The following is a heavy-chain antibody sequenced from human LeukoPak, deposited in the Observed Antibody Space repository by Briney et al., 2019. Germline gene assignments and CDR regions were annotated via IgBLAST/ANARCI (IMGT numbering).Heavy chain of an antibody. CDR2: INQDGSEK. CDR3: ARELVAGPAEYFHY. CDR1: GFTFSSYW. D-gene: IGHD6-19*01. V-gene: IGHV3-7*01. Sequence: GGSLRLSCAASGFTFSSYWMSWLRQAPGKGLEWVANINQDGSEKYYVDSVKGRFTISRDDAKNSLYLQMNSLRAEDTAVYFCARELVAGPAEYFHYWGQGTLVTVST. J-gene: IGHJ1*01.